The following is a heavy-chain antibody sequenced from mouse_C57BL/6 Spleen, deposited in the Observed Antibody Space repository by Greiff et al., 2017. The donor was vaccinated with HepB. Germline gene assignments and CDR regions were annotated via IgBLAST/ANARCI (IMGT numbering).Heavy chain of an antibody. D-gene: IGHD2-10*01. CDR3: ATYYGNYGY. CDR1: GYTFTSYW. Sequence: QVQLKQPGAELVRPGSSVKLSCKASGYTFTSYWMDWVKQRPGQGLEWIGNIYPSDSETHYNQKFKDKATLTVDKSSSTAYMQLSSLTSEDSAVYYCATYYGNYGYWGQGTTLTVSS. CDR2: IYPSDSET. J-gene: IGHJ2*01. V-gene: IGHV1-61*01.